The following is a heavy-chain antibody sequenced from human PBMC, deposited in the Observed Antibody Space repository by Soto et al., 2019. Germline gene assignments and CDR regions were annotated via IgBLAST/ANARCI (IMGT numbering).Heavy chain of an antibody. CDR3: TKDRVPDGIYSFDY. CDR1: GFSFSDYS. Sequence: GGSLRLSCAASGFSFSDYSVNWVRQAPGKGLEWVSFIDLSGTKTYYRDSVKGRFTIFKDKSINTVYLQMNSLTVEDAAVYYCTKDRVPDGIYSFDYWGQGALVTVS. V-gene: IGHV3-23*03. D-gene: IGHD2-15*01. CDR2: IDLSGTKT. J-gene: IGHJ4*02.